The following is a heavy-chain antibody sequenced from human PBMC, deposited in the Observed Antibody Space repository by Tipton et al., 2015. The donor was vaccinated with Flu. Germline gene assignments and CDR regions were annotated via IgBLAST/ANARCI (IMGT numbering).Heavy chain of an antibody. CDR1: GDSMSSYY. D-gene: IGHD5-24*01. V-gene: IGHV4-4*07. CDR2: IYASGST. J-gene: IGHJ4*02. CDR3: ASTNNYGRTIEPNFDN. Sequence: TLSLTCTVSGDSMSSYYWSWIRQPAGKGLEWIGRIYASGSTTYNPSLKSRISMSLDTSKKQFSLKLSSVTAADTAVYYCASTNNYGRTIEPNFDNWGQGTLVTVSS.